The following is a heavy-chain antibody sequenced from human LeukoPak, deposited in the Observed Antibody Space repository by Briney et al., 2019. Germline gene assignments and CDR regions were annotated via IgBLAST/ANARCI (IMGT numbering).Heavy chain of an antibody. Sequence: GGSLRLSCAASGFTFSSYAMHWVRQAPGKGLEWVADISYDGSNKYYADSVKGRFTISRDNSKNTLYLQMNSLRAEDTAVYYCAREEGDEGTWYDFWSGYHLDYWGQGTLVTVSS. CDR3: AREEGDEGTWYDFWSGYHLDY. V-gene: IGHV3-30-3*01. D-gene: IGHD3-3*01. CDR1: GFTFSSYA. J-gene: IGHJ4*02. CDR2: ISYDGSNK.